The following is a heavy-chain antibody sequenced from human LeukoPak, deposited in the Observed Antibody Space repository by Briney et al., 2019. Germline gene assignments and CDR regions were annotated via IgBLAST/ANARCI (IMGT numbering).Heavy chain of an antibody. CDR1: GYTFTDYY. CDR3: SKGEVDGPDFDY. J-gene: IGHJ4*02. D-gene: IGHD1-26*01. CDR2: INPNSAT. Sequence: GASVKVSCRASGYTFTDYYIHWVQQAPGQGLEWMGWINPNSATNYAQKFQGRVTMTRDTSISTAYMELSRLTSDDMAVYYCSKGEVDGPDFDYWGQGTLVTVSS. V-gene: IGHV1-2*02.